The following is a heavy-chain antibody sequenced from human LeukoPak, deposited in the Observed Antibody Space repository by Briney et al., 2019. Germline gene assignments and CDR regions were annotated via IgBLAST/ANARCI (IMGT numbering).Heavy chain of an antibody. Sequence: LSLTCTVSGGSISSYYWSWIRQAPGKGLEWVSYISSSGSTIYYADSVKGRFTISRDNAKNSLYLQMNSLRAEDTAVYYCARDRADYCSGGSCYADYYYYYYMDVWGKGTTVTVSS. V-gene: IGHV3-11*04. CDR2: ISSSGSTI. D-gene: IGHD2-15*01. J-gene: IGHJ6*03. CDR1: GGSISSYY. CDR3: ARDRADYCSGGSCYADYYYYYYMDV.